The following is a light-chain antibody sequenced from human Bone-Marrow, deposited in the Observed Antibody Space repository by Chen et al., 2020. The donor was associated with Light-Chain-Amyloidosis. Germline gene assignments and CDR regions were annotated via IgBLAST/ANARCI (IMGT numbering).Light chain of an antibody. J-gene: IGLJ3*02. Sequence: SYGLTQPSSGSVAPGQTATSACGGNNIGSTSVHWYQQTPGQAPLLVVYDDSDRPSGIPERLSGSNSGNTATLTISRVEAGDEADYYCQVWDRSSDRPVFGGGTKLTVL. CDR3: QVWDRSSDRPV. CDR2: DDS. V-gene: IGLV3-21*02. CDR1: NIGSTS.